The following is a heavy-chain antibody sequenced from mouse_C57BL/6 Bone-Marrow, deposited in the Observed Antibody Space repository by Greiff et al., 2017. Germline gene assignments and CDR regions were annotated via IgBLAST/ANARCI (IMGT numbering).Heavy chain of an antibody. Sequence: QVQLQQSGVELARPGASVKLSCKASGYTFTSYGISWVKQRTGQGLEWIGEIYPRSGNTYYNEKFKGKATLTAEKSSSTAYMELRSLTSEDSAVYFCARWDDYDPAWFAYWGQGTLVTVSA. D-gene: IGHD2-4*01. V-gene: IGHV1-81*01. CDR3: ARWDDYDPAWFAY. CDR1: GYTFTSYG. J-gene: IGHJ3*01. CDR2: IYPRSGNT.